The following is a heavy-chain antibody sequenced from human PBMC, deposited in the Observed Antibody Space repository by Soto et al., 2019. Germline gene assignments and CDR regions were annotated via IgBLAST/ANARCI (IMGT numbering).Heavy chain of an antibody. CDR3: ARRPWLSGYYDY. Sequence: GESLKISCKGSGYSFFSHWIGWVRQMPGKGLEWVGIIYPADSETRYSPSFQGQVTISDDKSINTAYLQWSSLKASDTAMYYCARRPWLSGYYDYWGQGTLVTVSS. D-gene: IGHD3-22*01. CDR1: GYSFFSHW. V-gene: IGHV5-51*01. CDR2: IYPADSET. J-gene: IGHJ4*02.